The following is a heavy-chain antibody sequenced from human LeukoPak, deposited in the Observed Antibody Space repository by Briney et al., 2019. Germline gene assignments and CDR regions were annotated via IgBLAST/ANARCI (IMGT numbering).Heavy chain of an antibody. V-gene: IGHV3-30*02. J-gene: IGHJ6*02. D-gene: IGHD2-2*01. CDR2: IRYDGSNK. CDR3: AKDPWNLGYCSSTGCYVRDRNYYGMDV. CDR1: GFTFSSYG. Sequence: PGGSLRLSCAASGFTFSSYGMHWVRQAPGKGLEWVAFIRYDGSNKYYADSVKGRFTISRDNSKNTLYLQMNSLRAEDTAVYYCAKDPWNLGYCSSTGCYVRDRNYYGMDVWGQGTTVTVSS.